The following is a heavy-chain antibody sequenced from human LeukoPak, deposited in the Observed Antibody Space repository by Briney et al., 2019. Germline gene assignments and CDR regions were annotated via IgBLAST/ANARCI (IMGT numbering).Heavy chain of an antibody. J-gene: IGHJ4*02. CDR3: ARALTNDSSGYYNDY. CDR1: GGSFSGYY. CDR2: ISHSGST. Sequence: SETLSLTCAVYGGSFSGYYWSWIRQPPGKGLEWIGEISHSGSTNYNPSLKSRVTISVDTSKNQFSLKLSSVTAADTAVYYCARALTNDSSGYYNDYWGQGTLVTVSS. V-gene: IGHV4-34*01. D-gene: IGHD3-22*01.